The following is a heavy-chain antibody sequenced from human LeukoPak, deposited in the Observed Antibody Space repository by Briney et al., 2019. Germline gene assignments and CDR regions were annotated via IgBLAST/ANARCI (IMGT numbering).Heavy chain of an antibody. CDR1: GFTFSSYW. J-gene: IGHJ6*03. Sequence: GGSLRLSCAASGFTFSSYWMSWVRQAPGKGLEWGANIKHDGSEKYYVDSVKGRFTISRDNAKDSLYLQMNSLRAEDTAVYYCARDRGTTSYYYYYMDVWGKGTTVTVSS. V-gene: IGHV3-7*01. D-gene: IGHD2-2*01. CDR2: IKHDGSEK. CDR3: ARDRGTTSYYYYYMDV.